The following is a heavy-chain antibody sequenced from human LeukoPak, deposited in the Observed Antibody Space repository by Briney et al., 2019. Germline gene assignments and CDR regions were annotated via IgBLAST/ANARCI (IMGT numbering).Heavy chain of an antibody. CDR1: GGSISSHY. D-gene: IGHD6-13*01. Sequence: SETLSLTCTVSGGSISSHYWSWIRQPPGKGLEWIGYIYRGGTINYNPSLKSRVTMLLDTSKNQISLMLNSVTAADTAVYYCARHWLEAAKTYSYWFDPWGQGTLVTVSS. CDR3: ARHWLEAAKTYSYWFDP. CDR2: IYRGGTI. V-gene: IGHV4-4*09. J-gene: IGHJ5*02.